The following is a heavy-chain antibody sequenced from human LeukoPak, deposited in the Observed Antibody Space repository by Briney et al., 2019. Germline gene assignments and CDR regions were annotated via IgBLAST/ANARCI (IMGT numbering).Heavy chain of an antibody. D-gene: IGHD3-16*02. Sequence: GGSLRHSCAASGFTFSGSAMSWVRQAPGEGLEWVSLISYSGANSYYTDSVRGRFTIARDNSKDTLFLQMNSLRAEDTAIYYCSRDMQLSTWGLGTMVTVSS. J-gene: IGHJ3*01. V-gene: IGHV3-23*01. CDR3: SRDMQLST. CDR2: ISYSGANS. CDR1: GFTFSGSA.